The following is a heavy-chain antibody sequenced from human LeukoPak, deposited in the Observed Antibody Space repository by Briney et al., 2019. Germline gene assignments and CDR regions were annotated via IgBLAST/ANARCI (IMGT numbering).Heavy chain of an antibody. CDR3: TTDPSHPYYYGSGSYYNGGY. CDR1: GFTFSNAW. CDR2: IKSKTDGGTT. J-gene: IGHJ4*02. Sequence: GGSLRLSCAASGFTFSNAWMSWVRQAPGKGLEWVGRIKSKTDGGTTDYAAPVKGRFTISRDDSKNTLYLQMNSLKTEDTAVYYCTTDPSHPYYYGSGSYYNGGYWGQGTLVTVSS. V-gene: IGHV3-15*01. D-gene: IGHD3-10*01.